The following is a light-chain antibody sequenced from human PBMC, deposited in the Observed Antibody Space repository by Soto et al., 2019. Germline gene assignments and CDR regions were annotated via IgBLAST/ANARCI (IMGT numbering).Light chain of an antibody. J-gene: IGKJ4*01. V-gene: IGKV3-20*01. CDR2: GAS. CDR1: QSVSSSY. Sequence: IVLSHSPGPLSLSPGYPATLSCRTSQSVSSSYLAWYQQKPGQAPRLLIYGASSRATGIPDRFSGGGSGTDFTLTISRLEPEDFAVYYCQQFSSYPLTFGGGTKVDIK. CDR3: QQFSSYPLT.